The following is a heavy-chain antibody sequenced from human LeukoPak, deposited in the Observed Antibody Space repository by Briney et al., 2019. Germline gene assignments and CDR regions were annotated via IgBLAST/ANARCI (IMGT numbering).Heavy chain of an antibody. D-gene: IGHD1-26*01. Sequence: GGSLRLSFAASGFTVSSNYMSWVRQAPGKGLEWVSVIYSGGSTYYADSVKGRFTISRDNSKNTLYLQMNSLRAEDTAVYYCARDDTESGSYDYWGQGTLVTVSS. CDR2: IYSGGST. V-gene: IGHV3-53*01. J-gene: IGHJ4*02. CDR1: GFTVSSNY. CDR3: ARDDTESGSYDY.